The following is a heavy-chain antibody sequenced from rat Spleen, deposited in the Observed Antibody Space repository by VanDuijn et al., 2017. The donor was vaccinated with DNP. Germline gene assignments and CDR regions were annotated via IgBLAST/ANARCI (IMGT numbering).Heavy chain of an antibody. CDR2: ISYSGST. J-gene: IGHJ1*01. V-gene: IGHV3-1*01. CDR1: AYSITTNY. CDR3: ARQNIVRDWFFDF. D-gene: IGHD4-3*01. Sequence: EVQLQESGPGLVKPSQSLSLTCSVTAYSITTNYWGWIRKFPGNKMEWVGHISYSGSTSYNPSLRSRISITRDTSKNQFFLHLNSVTTEDTATYYCARQNIVRDWFFDFWGPGTMVTLSS.